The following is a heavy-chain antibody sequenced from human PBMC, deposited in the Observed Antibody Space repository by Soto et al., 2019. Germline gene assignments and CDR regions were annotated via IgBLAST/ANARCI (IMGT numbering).Heavy chain of an antibody. V-gene: IGHV3-11*05. CDR2: ISSSSSYT. CDR3: ARSRSSSWSHFEY. J-gene: IGHJ4*02. D-gene: IGHD6-13*01. CDR1: GFTFSDYY. Sequence: QVQLVESGGGLVKPGGSLRLSCAASGFTFSDYYMNWIRQAPGKGLEWVSFISSSSSYTNYADSVMGRFTISRDNAKNSLFLQRNSLRAEDTAVYYCARSRSSSWSHFEYWGQGTLATVSS.